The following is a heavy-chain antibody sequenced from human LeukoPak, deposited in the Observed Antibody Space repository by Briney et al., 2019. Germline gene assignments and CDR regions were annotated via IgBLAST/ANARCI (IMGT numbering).Heavy chain of an antibody. CDR1: GFTFSSYT. J-gene: IGHJ6*02. V-gene: IGHV3-23*01. CDR3: AREKWERHHCGVDV. D-gene: IGHD1-26*01. CDR2: ISGRSDSI. Sequence: GGSLRLSCAASGFTFSSYTMSWVRQAPGKGLERVSGISGRSDSIYYADSAEGRFTISRDYSKSTVDLQMNSLRAEDTAVYYCAREKWERHHCGVDVWGQGTTVTVSS.